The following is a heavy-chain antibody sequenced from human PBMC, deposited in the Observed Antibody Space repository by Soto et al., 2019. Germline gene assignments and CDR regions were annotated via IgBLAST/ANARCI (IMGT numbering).Heavy chain of an antibody. CDR1: GFIVSSTY. Sequence: GGSLRLSCEASGFIVSSTYMGWVRQAPGKGLEWVSVIYSGDYTNYADFVKGRFTISRDSSKNTVSLLMNSLKAEDTAIYYCARENYYYGMDVWGQGTLVTVSS. CDR2: IYSGDYT. J-gene: IGHJ6*02. CDR3: ARENYYYGMDV. V-gene: IGHV3-66*01.